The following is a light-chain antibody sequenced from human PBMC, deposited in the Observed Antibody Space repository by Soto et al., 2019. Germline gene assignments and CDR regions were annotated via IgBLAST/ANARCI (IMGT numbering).Light chain of an antibody. Sequence: MTQSPATLSVYPGERVTITCRASQSISSYLTWYQHKPWKAPKLLIYAASSLHSGVPSRFRGSRSGTDFTLTISILPPEDFATYYCQESYSTPFTFGKGTKLAVK. CDR2: AAS. J-gene: IGKJ2*01. CDR1: QSISSY. V-gene: IGKV1-39*01. CDR3: QESYSTPFT.